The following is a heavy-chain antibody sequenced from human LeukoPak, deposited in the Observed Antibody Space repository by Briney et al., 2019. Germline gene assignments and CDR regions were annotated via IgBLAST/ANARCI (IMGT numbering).Heavy chain of an antibody. CDR1: GGTFSSYA. CDR2: IIPIFGTA. Sequence: ASVKVSCKASGGTFSSYAISWVRQAPGQGLEWTGGIIPIFGTANYAQKFQGRVTITTDESTSTAYMELSSLRSEDTAVYYCARYYSGYDSLWFDPWGQGTLVTVSS. J-gene: IGHJ5*02. CDR3: ARYYSGYDSLWFDP. D-gene: IGHD5-12*01. V-gene: IGHV1-69*05.